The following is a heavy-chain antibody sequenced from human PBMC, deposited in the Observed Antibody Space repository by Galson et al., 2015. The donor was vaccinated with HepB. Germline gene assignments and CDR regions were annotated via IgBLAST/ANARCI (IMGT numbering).Heavy chain of an antibody. CDR2: ISYDGSNK. CDR1: GFTFSSYA. CDR3: ASGAGSGYSGYDYEGY. J-gene: IGHJ4*02. D-gene: IGHD5-12*01. V-gene: IGHV3-30*04. Sequence: SLRLSCAASGFTFSSYAMHWVRQAPGKGLEWVAVISYDGSNKYYADSVKGRFTISRDNSKNTLYLQMNSLRAEDTAVYYCASGAGSGYSGYDYEGYWGQGTLVTVSS.